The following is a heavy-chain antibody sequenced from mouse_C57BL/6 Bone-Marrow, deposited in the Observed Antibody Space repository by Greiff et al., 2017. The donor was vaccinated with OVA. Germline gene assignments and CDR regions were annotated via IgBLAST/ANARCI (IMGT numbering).Heavy chain of an antibody. J-gene: IGHJ3*01. D-gene: IGHD3-2*02. CDR3: ARQLRLPAWFAY. CDR2: INSDGGST. CDR1: EYEFPSHD. Sequence: EVMLVESGGGLVQPGESLKLSCESNEYEFPSHDMSWVRKTPEKRLELVAAINSDGGSTYYPDTMERRFIISRDKTKKTLYLQMSSLRSEDTALYYCARQLRLPAWFAYWGQGTLVTVSA. V-gene: IGHV5-2*03.